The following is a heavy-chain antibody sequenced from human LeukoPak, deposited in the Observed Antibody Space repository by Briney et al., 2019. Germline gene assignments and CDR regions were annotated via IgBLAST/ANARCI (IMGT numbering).Heavy chain of an antibody. CDR2: INPICGRT. Sequence: ASVKVSCKASGCTFTNYAINWVRQAPGQGLEWMGSINPICGRTNYAQKFQGRVTITRDKSTSTVYMELSGLRSEDTAVYYCARGGDYGYDAFDIWGQGTRVTVSS. CDR1: GCTFTNYA. J-gene: IGHJ3*02. V-gene: IGHV1-46*03. D-gene: IGHD3-16*01. CDR3: ARGGDYGYDAFDI.